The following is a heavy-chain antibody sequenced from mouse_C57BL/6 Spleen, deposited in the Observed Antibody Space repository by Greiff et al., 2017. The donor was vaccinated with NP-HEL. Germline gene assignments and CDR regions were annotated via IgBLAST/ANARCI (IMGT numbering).Heavy chain of an antibody. J-gene: IGHJ3*01. CDR1: GFTFSDYG. V-gene: IGHV5-17*01. CDR2: ISSGSSTI. D-gene: IGHD1-1*01. Sequence: EVMLVESGGGLVKPGGSLKLSCAASGFTFSDYGMHWVRQAPEKGLEWVAYISSGSSTIYYADTVKGRFTISRDNAKNTLFLQMTSLRSEDTAMYYCARLTTVVAKDWFAYWGQGTLVTVSA. CDR3: ARLTTVVAKDWFAY.